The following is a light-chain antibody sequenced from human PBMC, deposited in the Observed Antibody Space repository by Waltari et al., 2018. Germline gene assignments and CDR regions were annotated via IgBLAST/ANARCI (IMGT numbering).Light chain of an antibody. CDR3: QHHFRLPAT. V-gene: IGKV3-20*01. Sequence: LTQSPGTPSLYPGERATLSYRASQSISRYLAWYQQKPGQAPRLLIYGASTRATGIPDRFSGSGSGTDFSLTISGLEPEDYAVYYCQHHFRLPATFGQGTKVEIK. CDR1: QSISRY. J-gene: IGKJ1*01. CDR2: GAS.